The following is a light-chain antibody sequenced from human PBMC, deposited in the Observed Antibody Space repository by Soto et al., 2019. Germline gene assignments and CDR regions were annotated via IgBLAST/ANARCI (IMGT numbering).Light chain of an antibody. V-gene: IGKV3-15*01. J-gene: IGKJ4*01. CDR3: LQYTHWPLT. CDR1: QSVSSD. CDR2: GAS. Sequence: EIVMTQGPATLSMTQGERAILSCRASQSVSSDLAWYQQKPGQAPRLLIYGASTRATGFPARFGGSGSGTEFTLTISSLQSEDFAVYYCLQYTHWPLTFGRGTKVDI.